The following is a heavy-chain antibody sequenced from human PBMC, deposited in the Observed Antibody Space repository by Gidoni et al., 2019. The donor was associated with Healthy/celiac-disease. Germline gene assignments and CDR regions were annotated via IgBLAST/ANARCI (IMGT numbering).Heavy chain of an antibody. CDR3: AKQFRPIVVVVAAIRRGYFDY. D-gene: IGHD2-15*01. J-gene: IGHJ4*02. CDR1: GFTFSSYA. V-gene: IGHV3-23*01. CDR2: ISGSGGST. Sequence: EVQLLESGGGLVQPGGSLRLSCAASGFTFSSYAMSWVRQAPGKGLEWVSAISGSGGSTYYADSVKGRFTISRDNSKNTLYLQMNSLRAEDTAVYYCAKQFRPIVVVVAAIRRGYFDYWGQGTLVTVS.